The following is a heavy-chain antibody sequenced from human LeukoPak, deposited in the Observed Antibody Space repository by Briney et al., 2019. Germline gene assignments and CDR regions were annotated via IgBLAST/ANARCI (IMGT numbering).Heavy chain of an antibody. D-gene: IGHD3-3*01. CDR2: IYYSGST. CDR3: ARGPSYYDPGIAL. V-gene: IGHV4-59*01. Sequence: HSETLSLTCTVSGGSISSYYWSWIRQPPGKGLEWIGYIYYSGSTNYNPSLKSRVTISVDTSKNQFSLKLSSVTAADTAVYYCARGPSYYDPGIALRGQGTTVTVSS. CDR1: GGSISSYY. J-gene: IGHJ6*02.